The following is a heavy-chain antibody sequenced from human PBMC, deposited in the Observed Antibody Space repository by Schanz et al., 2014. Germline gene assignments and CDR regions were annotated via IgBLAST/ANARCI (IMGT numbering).Heavy chain of an antibody. CDR2: IYHSGST. J-gene: IGHJ4*02. Sequence: QLQLQESGPGLVKPSETLSLTCTVSGGSISSSSYFWGWIRQPPGKGLEWIGSIYHSGSTYNNPPLKSRVPMPVAPPKTRFSLNLSSVTAADTALYYCARHMGRLSSSRGNYFDYWGQGTLVTVSS. CDR1: GGSISSSSYF. V-gene: IGHV4-39*01. D-gene: IGHD6-13*01. CDR3: ARHMGRLSSSRGNYFDY.